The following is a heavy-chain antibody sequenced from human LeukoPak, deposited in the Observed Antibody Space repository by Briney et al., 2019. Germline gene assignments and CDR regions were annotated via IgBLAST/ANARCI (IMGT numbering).Heavy chain of an antibody. J-gene: IGHJ6*02. Sequence: GASVKVSCKASGYTFTSYAMNWVRQAPGQGLEWMGWMNPNSGNTGYAQKFQGRVTMTRNTSISTAYMELSSLRSEDAAVYYCARDDSGWYVSYYYYGMDVWGQGTTVTVSS. V-gene: IGHV1-8*02. CDR2: MNPNSGNT. D-gene: IGHD6-19*01. CDR3: ARDDSGWYVSYYYYGMDV. CDR1: GYTFTSYA.